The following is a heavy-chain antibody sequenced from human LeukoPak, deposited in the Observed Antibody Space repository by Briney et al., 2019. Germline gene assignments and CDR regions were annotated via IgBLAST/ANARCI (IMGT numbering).Heavy chain of an antibody. CDR1: GGTFSSYA. D-gene: IGHD3-22*01. CDR3: ARVYDSSGYYYDRAYDAFDI. J-gene: IGHJ3*02. Sequence: ASVKVSCKASGGTFSSYAISWVRQAPGQGLEWMGGIIPIFGTANYAQKFQGRVTITADKSTSTAYMELSSLRSEDTAVYYCARVYDSSGYYYDRAYDAFDIWGQGTMVTVSS. V-gene: IGHV1-69*06. CDR2: IIPIFGTA.